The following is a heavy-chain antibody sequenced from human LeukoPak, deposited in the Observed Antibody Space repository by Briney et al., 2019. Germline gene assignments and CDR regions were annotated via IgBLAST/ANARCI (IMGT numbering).Heavy chain of an antibody. CDR2: IYYSGST. Sequence: PSETLSLTCSVSGGSISRSSYYWGWIRQPPGKGLEWIGSIYYSGSTYYNPSLRSRVTISVDTSKNQFSLKLSSVTAADTAVYYCARGVGSGGSYRVYYYYYMDVWGKGTTVTISS. CDR1: GGSISRSSYY. V-gene: IGHV4-39*07. CDR3: ARGVGSGGSYRVYYYYYMDV. D-gene: IGHD2-15*01. J-gene: IGHJ6*03.